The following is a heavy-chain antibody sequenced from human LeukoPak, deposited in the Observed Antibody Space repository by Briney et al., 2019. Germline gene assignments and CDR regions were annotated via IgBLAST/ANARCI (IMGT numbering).Heavy chain of an antibody. V-gene: IGHV4-59*01. CDR2: IYYSGNT. J-gene: IGHJ5*02. CDR3: ARDLGSTSNWFDP. CDR1: GGSISIYY. D-gene: IGHD3-10*01. Sequence: PSETLSLTCTVSGGSISIYYWSWLRQPPGKGREWMGYIYYSGNTNYNPSLRSRVTISVDTSKNQFSLKLSSVTAADTAVYYCARDLGSTSNWFDPWGQGTLVSVSS.